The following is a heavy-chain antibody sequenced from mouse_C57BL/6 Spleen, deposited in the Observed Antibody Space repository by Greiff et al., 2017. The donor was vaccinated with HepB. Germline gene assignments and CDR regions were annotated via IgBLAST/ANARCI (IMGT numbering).Heavy chain of an antibody. V-gene: IGHV1-82*01. CDR1: GYAFSSSW. J-gene: IGHJ2*01. CDR2: IYPGDGDT. D-gene: IGHD2-2*01. Sequence: QVQLQQSGPELVKPGASVKISCKASGYAFSSSWMNWVKQRPGKGLEWIGRIYPGDGDTNYNGKFKGKATLTADKSSSTAYMQLSSLTSEDSAVYFCARRVYGYDEEDYWGQGTTLTVSS. CDR3: ARRVYGYDEEDY.